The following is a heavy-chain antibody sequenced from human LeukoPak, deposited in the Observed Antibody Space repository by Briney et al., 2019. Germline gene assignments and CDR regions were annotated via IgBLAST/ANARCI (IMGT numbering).Heavy chain of an antibody. V-gene: IGHV4-59*08. CDR3: ARRETARGLDY. CDR2: IYYSGST. D-gene: IGHD5-18*01. Sequence: PSETLSLTCTVSGGSISSYYWSWIRQPPGKGLEWIGYIYYSGSTNYNPSLKSRVTISVDTSKNQFSLKLSSVTAADTAVYYCARRETARGLDYWGQGTLVTVSS. J-gene: IGHJ4*02. CDR1: GGSISSYY.